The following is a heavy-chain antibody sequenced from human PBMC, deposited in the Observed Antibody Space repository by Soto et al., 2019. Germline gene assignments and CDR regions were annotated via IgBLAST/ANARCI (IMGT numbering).Heavy chain of an antibody. D-gene: IGHD3-22*01. CDR3: ERDHGSGYLDY. V-gene: IGHV3-21*01. J-gene: IGHJ4*02. CDR2: ISSSSSYI. Sequence: EVQLVESGGGLVKPGGSLRLSCAASGFTFSSYSMNWVRQAPGKGLEWVSSISSSSSYIYYADSVKGRFTISRDNAKNSLYPQMNSLRAEDAAVYYCERDHGSGYLDYWGQGTLVTVSS. CDR1: GFTFSSYS.